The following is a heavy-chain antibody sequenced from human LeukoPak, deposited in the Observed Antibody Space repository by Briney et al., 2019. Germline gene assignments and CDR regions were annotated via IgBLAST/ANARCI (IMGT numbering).Heavy chain of an antibody. Sequence: GGSLSLSCAASGFIFSNYWMHWVRQAPGRGLVWVSHINTDGSSTTYADSVKGRFTISRDNAKNTLYLQMNSLRAEDTAVYYCARVGYCSSTSCYAVDYWGQGTLVTVSS. CDR2: INTDGSST. CDR1: GFIFSNYW. V-gene: IGHV3-74*01. J-gene: IGHJ4*02. CDR3: ARVGYCSSTSCYAVDY. D-gene: IGHD2-2*01.